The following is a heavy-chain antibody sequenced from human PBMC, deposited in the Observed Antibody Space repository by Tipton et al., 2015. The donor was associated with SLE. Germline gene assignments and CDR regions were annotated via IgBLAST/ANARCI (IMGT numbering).Heavy chain of an antibody. V-gene: IGHV4-39*07. J-gene: IGHJ6*02. CDR3: ARLREGYNYYYGMDV. Sequence: TLSLTCTVSGGSISDSEFYWGWIRQPPGKGLGWIGSIYYSGSTYYNPSLKSRVTISVDTSKNQFSLKLSSVTAADTAVFYCARLREGYNYYYGMDVWGQGTTVTVSS. D-gene: IGHD1-26*01. CDR2: IYYSGST. CDR1: GGSISDSEFY.